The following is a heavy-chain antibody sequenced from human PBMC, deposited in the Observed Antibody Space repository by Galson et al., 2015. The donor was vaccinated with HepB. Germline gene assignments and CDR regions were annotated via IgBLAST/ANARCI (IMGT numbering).Heavy chain of an antibody. Sequence: QSGAEVKKPGESLKISCKGSGYSFNTHWIGWVRQMPGKGLEWMGIIYPADSDTRYSPSSQGQVTISADKSINTALLQWSSLKASDTAIYYCARLRFTTNWSSRQAMDVWGQGTTVTVSS. D-gene: IGHD1-1*01. CDR2: IYPADSDT. CDR3: ARLRFTTNWSSRQAMDV. V-gene: IGHV5-51*01. J-gene: IGHJ6*02. CDR1: GYSFNTHW.